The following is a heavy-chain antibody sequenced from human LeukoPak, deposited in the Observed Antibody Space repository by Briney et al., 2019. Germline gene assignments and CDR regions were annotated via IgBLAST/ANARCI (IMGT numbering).Heavy chain of an antibody. V-gene: IGHV3-48*03. Sequence: PGGSLRLSCAASGFTLNTYEMNWVRQAPGKGLEWVSYISSGSTIYYADSVRGRFTISRDNAKNSLSLQMNSLRAEDTAVYYCAMRFDYWGQGTVVSVSS. CDR2: ISSGSTI. J-gene: IGHJ4*02. CDR3: AMRFDY. CDR1: GFTLNTYE.